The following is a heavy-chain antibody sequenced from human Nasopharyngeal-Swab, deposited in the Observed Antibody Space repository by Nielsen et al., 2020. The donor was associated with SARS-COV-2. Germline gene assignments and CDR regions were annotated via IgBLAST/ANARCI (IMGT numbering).Heavy chain of an antibody. CDR1: GFTFSSYW. J-gene: IGHJ4*02. CDR3: ARGPTSIAAAGTILYY. CDR2: IKQDGSEK. D-gene: IGHD6-13*01. V-gene: IGHV3-7*03. Sequence: GGSLRLSCAASGFTFSSYWMSWVRQAPGKGLEWVANIKQDGSEKYYVDSVKGRFTISRDNAKNSLYLQMNSLRAEDTAVYYCARGPTSIAAAGTILYYWGQGTLVTVSS.